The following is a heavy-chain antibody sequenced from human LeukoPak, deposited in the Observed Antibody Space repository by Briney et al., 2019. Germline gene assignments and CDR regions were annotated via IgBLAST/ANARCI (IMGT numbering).Heavy chain of an antibody. CDR2: IYYSGST. Sequence: ASETLSLTCTVSGGSISSYYWSWIRQPPGKGLEWIGYIYYSGSTNYNPSLKSRVTISVDTSKNQFSLKLSSVTAADTAVYYCASDIAVAGTAAFDIWGQGTMVTVSS. CDR3: ASDIAVAGTAAFDI. D-gene: IGHD6-19*01. V-gene: IGHV4-59*12. CDR1: GGSISSYY. J-gene: IGHJ3*02.